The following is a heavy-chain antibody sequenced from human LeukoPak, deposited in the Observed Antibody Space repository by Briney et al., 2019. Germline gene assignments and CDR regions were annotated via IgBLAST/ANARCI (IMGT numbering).Heavy chain of an antibody. D-gene: IGHD1-1*01. V-gene: IGHV3-30*18. CDR2: ISYDGSNK. J-gene: IGHJ6*02. CDR1: GFTFSSYG. CDR3: AKDTGLTGTSLYYYGMDV. Sequence: PGRSLRLSCAASGFTFSSYGMHWVRQAPGKGLERVAVISYDGSNKYYADSVKGRFTISRDNSKNTLYLQMNSLRAEDTAVYYCAKDTGLTGTSLYYYGMDVWGQGTTVTVSS.